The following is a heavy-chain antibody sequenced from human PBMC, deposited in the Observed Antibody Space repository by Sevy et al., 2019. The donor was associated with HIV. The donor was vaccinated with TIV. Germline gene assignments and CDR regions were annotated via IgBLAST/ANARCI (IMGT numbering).Heavy chain of an antibody. CDR3: ARDLEFYDYGDYGPAFMPDY. CDR1: GFTFSTYG. CDR2: IWFDGSST. D-gene: IGHD4-17*01. V-gene: IGHV3-33*01. Sequence: GGSLRLSCAASGFTFSTYGMHLVRQAPGKGLEWVALIWFDGSSTYYAVSVKVRFTISRDIAKNTLHLQMNSLRAEDTAVYYCARDLEFYDYGDYGPAFMPDYWGQGTLVTVSS. J-gene: IGHJ4*02.